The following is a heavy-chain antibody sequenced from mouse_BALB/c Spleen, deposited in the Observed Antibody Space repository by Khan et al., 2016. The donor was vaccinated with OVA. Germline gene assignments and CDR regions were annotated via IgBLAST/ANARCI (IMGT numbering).Heavy chain of an antibody. CDR1: GYSITSDYA. CDR2: ISYSGNT. Sequence: EVQLQESGPGLVKPSQSLSLTCPVTGYSITSDYAWNWIRQFPGNKLEWLGYISYSGNTKYNPSLKSRISVTRDTSKNQFFLQLNSVTTEDTATYYCARVHGGDFDYWGQGTTLTVSS. CDR3: ARVHGGDFDY. J-gene: IGHJ2*01. V-gene: IGHV3-2*02.